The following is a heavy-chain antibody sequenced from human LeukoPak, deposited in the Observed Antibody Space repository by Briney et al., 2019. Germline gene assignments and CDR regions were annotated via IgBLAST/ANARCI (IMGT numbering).Heavy chain of an antibody. J-gene: IGHJ4*02. CDR3: AREADCSGGSCYY. CDR1: GGSFSGYY. Sequence: SETLSLTCAVYGGSFSGYYWSWIRQPPGKGLEWIGEINHSGSTNYNPSLKSRVTISVDTSKNQFSLKLSSVTAADTAVYYCAREADCSGGSCYYWGQGTLVTVSS. V-gene: IGHV4-34*01. CDR2: INHSGST. D-gene: IGHD2-15*01.